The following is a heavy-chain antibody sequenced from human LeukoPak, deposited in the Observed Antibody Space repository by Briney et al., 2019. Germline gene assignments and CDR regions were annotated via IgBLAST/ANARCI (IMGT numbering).Heavy chain of an antibody. CDR3: ARSRQIQLWLEFDY. CDR1: GGSISSYY. Sequence: SETLSLTCTVSGGSISSYYWSWIRQPPGKGLEWIGYIYYSGSTNYNPSLKSRVTISGDMSKNQFSLKLSSVTAADTAVYYCARSRQIQLWLEFDYWGQGTLVTVSS. CDR2: IYYSGST. D-gene: IGHD5-18*01. V-gene: IGHV4-59*01. J-gene: IGHJ4*02.